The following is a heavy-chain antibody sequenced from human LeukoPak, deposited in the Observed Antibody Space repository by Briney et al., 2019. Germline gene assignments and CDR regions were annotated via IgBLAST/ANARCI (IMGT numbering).Heavy chain of an antibody. CDR2: ISWYGHVT. CDR1: VFTFDYYA. V-gene: IGHV3-43*02. J-gene: IGHJ3*02. D-gene: IGHD2-21*01. CDR3: AKWELWEHTFALRDAFDI. Sequence: PGGSLRLSCEASVFTFDYYAMHWVRQAPGKGLEWVSLISWYGHVTFHADSVKGRFTMSRDNSKNSLYLQMNSLRTEDTALYYCAKWELWEHTFALRDAFDIWGRGTMVTVSS.